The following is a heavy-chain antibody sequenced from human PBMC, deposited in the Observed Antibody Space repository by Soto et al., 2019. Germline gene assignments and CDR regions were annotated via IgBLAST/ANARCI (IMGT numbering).Heavy chain of an antibody. D-gene: IGHD6-6*01. CDR2: INPNSGGT. CDR3: ARDIGGSSSSDDY. J-gene: IGHJ4*02. Sequence: SVKVSCKASRYTFTCYCMHWARQATRQGLEWMGWINPNSGGTNYAQKFQGRVTMTRDTSISTAYLELSRLRSDDTAVYYCARDIGGSSSSDDYWGQGTLVTVSS. V-gene: IGHV1-2*02. CDR1: RYTFTCYC.